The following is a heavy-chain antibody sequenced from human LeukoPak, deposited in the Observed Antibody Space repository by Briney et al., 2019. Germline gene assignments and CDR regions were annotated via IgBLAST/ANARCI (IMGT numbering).Heavy chain of an antibody. Sequence: GGSLRLSCAASGFIFSSYWMNWVRQAPGKGLEWLSTIGSAGGSIFYADSVKGRFTISRDNSKSTLFLQMDSLRVEDTALYYCAKRGEVSTYYYFESWGQGALVTVSS. CDR1: GFIFSSYW. CDR3: AKRGEVSTYYYFES. D-gene: IGHD2/OR15-2a*01. CDR2: IGSAGGSI. V-gene: IGHV3-23*01. J-gene: IGHJ4*02.